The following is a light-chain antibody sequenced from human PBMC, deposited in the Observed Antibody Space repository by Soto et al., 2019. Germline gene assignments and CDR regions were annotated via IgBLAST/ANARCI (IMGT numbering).Light chain of an antibody. V-gene: IGKV3-20*01. J-gene: IGKJ1*01. Sequence: EVMLTQSPGTLSLSPGERATLSCRASQSVSSNYLAWYQQKSGQAPRLLIYGASNRATGIPDRFSGSGSGTDFTLTIRRLEPEDLAVYYCQQYDTSQRTFGQGPKVEFK. CDR2: GAS. CDR1: QSVSSNY. CDR3: QQYDTSQRT.